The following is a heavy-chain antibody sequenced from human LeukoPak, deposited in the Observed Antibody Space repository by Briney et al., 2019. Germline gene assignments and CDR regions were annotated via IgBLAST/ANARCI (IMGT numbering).Heavy chain of an antibody. Sequence: GGSLRLPCAASGFTFSDYYMSWIRQAPGKGLEWVSYISSSGSTIYYADSVKGRFTISRDNSKNSLYLQMNSLRTEDTALYYCAKGNAYSDYYMDVWGKGTTVTVSS. CDR1: GFTFSDYY. J-gene: IGHJ6*03. D-gene: IGHD1-1*01. V-gene: IGHV3-11*01. CDR3: AKGNAYSDYYMDV. CDR2: ISSSGSTI.